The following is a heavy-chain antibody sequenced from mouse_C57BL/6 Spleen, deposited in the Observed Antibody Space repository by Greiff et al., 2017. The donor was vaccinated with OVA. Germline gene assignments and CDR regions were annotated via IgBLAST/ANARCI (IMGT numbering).Heavy chain of an antibody. CDR2: IDPENGDT. Sequence: EVQLQQSGAELVRPGASVKLSCTASGFTIKDDYMHWVKQRPEQGLEWIGWIDPENGDTEYASKFQGKATITADTSSNTAYLQLSSLTSEDTAVYYCTTKKGVYYSNYGDYWGQGTTLTVSS. J-gene: IGHJ2*01. CDR3: TTKKGVYYSNYGDY. D-gene: IGHD2-5*01. V-gene: IGHV14-4*01. CDR1: GFTIKDDY.